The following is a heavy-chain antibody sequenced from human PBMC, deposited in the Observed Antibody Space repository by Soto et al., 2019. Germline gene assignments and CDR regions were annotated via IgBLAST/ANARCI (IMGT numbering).Heavy chain of an antibody. CDR2: ISDSGGST. CDR1: GFTFSSYA. D-gene: IGHD6-19*01. CDR3: AKGGEQWTHNNWFDP. Sequence: EVQLLESGGGLVQPGGSLRLSCAASGFTFSSYAMSWVRQAPGKGLEWVSTISDSGGSTYYADSVKGRFTIARDNSKNTLYLQMSSLRAEDTAVYYCAKGGEQWTHNNWFDPWGQGTLVTVSS. J-gene: IGHJ5*02. V-gene: IGHV3-23*01.